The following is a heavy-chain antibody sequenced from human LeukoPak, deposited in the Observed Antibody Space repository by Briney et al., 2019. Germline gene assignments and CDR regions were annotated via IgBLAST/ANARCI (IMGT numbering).Heavy chain of an antibody. CDR1: GYIFSGYY. Sequence: ASVKVSCKASGYIFSGYYMHWVRQAPGQGLEWMGGIIPIFGTANYAQKFQGRVTITADESTSTAYMELSSLRSEDTAVYYCARGSGGYFEDFDYWGQGTLVTVSS. CDR2: IIPIFGTA. D-gene: IGHD5-12*01. CDR3: ARGSGGYFEDFDY. J-gene: IGHJ4*02. V-gene: IGHV1-69*13.